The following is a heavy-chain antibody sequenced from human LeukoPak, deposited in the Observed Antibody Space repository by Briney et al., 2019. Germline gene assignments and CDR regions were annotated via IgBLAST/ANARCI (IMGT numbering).Heavy chain of an antibody. CDR3: ARGTQYGDYVGPDY. CDR1: GGSFSGYY. D-gene: IGHD4-17*01. J-gene: IGHJ4*02. V-gene: IGHV4-34*01. Sequence: SETLSLTCAVYGGSFSGYYWSWIRQPPGKGLEWIGEINHSGSTNYNPSLKSRVTISVDTSKNQFSLKLSSVTAADTAVYYCARGTQYGDYVGPDYWGQGALVTVSS. CDR2: INHSGST.